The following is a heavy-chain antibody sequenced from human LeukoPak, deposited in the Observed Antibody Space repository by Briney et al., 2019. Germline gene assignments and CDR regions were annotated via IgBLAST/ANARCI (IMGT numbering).Heavy chain of an antibody. CDR1: GFTFSGYW. V-gene: IGHV3-74*01. D-gene: IGHD2/OR15-2a*01. J-gene: IGHJ4*02. Sequence: GGSLRLSCAASGFTFSGYWMHWVRQAPGKGLVWISRINNDGTSTTYADSVKGRFTISRDNAKNTVYLEMNSLRAEDAAVYYCVRERRVGQLSGALDCWGQGTLVTVSS. CDR2: INNDGTST. CDR3: VRERRVGQLSGALDC.